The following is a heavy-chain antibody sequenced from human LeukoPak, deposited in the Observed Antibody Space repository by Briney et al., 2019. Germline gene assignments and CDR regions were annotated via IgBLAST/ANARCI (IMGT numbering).Heavy chain of an antibody. J-gene: IGHJ3*02. CDR1: GFTFSSYA. Sequence: GGSLRLSCAASGFTFSSYAMSWVRQAPGKGLEWVSAISGSGGSTYYADSVKGRFTTSRDNSKNTLYLQMNSLRAEDTAVYYCAKDQGYDSSGIPLDAFDIWGQGTMVTVSS. CDR3: AKDQGYDSSGIPLDAFDI. V-gene: IGHV3-23*01. CDR2: ISGSGGST. D-gene: IGHD3-22*01.